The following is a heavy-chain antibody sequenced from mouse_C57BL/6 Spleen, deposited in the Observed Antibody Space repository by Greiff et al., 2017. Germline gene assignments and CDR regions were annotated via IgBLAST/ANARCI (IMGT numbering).Heavy chain of an antibody. Sequence: QVQLQQSGAELVKPGASVKISCKASGYAFSSYWMNWVKQRPGKGLEWIGQIYPGDGDTNYNGKFKGKATLTADKSSRTAYMQLSSLTSEDSAVYFCARSGDYGYAMDYWGQGTSVTVSS. CDR2: IYPGDGDT. CDR3: ARSGDYGYAMDY. CDR1: GYAFSSYW. D-gene: IGHD2-4*01. V-gene: IGHV1-80*01. J-gene: IGHJ4*01.